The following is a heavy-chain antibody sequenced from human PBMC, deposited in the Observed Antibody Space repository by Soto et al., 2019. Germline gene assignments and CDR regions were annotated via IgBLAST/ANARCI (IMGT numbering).Heavy chain of an antibody. CDR2: IYWDDDK. D-gene: IGHD1-26*01. V-gene: IGHV2-5*02. J-gene: IGHJ4*02. CDR3: AHKIISQWELLGVTPFWYFDY. CDR1: GFSLSTSGVG. Sequence: QITLKESGPTLVKPTQTLTLTCTFSGFSLSTSGVGVGWIRQPPGKALEWLALIYWDDDKRYSPSLKSRLTITKDTSKNQVVLTMTNMDPVDTATYYCAHKIISQWELLGVTPFWYFDYWGQGTLVTVSS.